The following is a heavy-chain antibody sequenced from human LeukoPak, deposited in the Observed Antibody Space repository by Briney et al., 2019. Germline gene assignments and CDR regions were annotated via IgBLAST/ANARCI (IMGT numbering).Heavy chain of an antibody. D-gene: IGHD3-10*01. V-gene: IGHV4-34*01. J-gene: IGHJ4*02. CDR3: ARGRITMVRGVTIRGGYYFDY. Sequence: KPSETLSLTCAVYGGSFSGYYWSWIRQPPGKGLEWIGEINHSGSTNYNPSLKSRVTISVDTSKNQFSLKLSSVTAADTAVYYCARGRITMVRGVTIRGGYYFDYWGQGTLVTVSS. CDR2: INHSGST. CDR1: GGSFSGYY.